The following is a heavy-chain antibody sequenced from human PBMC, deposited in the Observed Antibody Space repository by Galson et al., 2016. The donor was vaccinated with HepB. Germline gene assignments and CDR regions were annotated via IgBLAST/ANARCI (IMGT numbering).Heavy chain of an antibody. Sequence: SLRLSCAASGFRFSNYAMNWVRQVPGKGLQWVSAIDGGGGSKYYADSTKGRFTISRDNSKRTLFLEMNDLRAEDTAIYYCAKVVIGARLLDCFESWGQGTLVIVSS. CDR1: GFRFSNYA. CDR2: IDGGGGSK. D-gene: IGHD3-16*02. V-gene: IGHV3-23*01. CDR3: AKVVIGARLLDCFES. J-gene: IGHJ4*02.